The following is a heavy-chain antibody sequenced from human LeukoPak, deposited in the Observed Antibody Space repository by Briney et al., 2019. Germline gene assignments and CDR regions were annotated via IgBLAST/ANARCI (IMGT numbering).Heavy chain of an antibody. J-gene: IGHJ4*02. D-gene: IGHD3-10*01. CDR3: ARGSRDGSGSYYRHFDY. CDR2: IYSGGGT. CDR1: GXTVSSNY. Sequence: GGSLRLSCAASGXTVSSNYVSWVRQAPGKGLEWVSVIYSGGGTYYADSVKGRFTISRDNSKNTVYLQMNSLRAEDTAVYYCARGSRDGSGSYYRHFDYWGQGTLVTVSS. V-gene: IGHV3-53*01.